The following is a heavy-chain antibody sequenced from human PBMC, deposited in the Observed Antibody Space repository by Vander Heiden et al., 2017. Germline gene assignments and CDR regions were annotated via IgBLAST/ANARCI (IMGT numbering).Heavy chain of an antibody. CDR3: ARVYDSSGYSPPFGY. CDR1: GFAFSTYT. CDR2: ISSTSTYI. J-gene: IGHJ4*02. D-gene: IGHD3-22*01. Sequence: EVQLVESGGGLVKPGGSLRLSCAASGFAFSTYTMNWVRQAPGKGLEWVSSISSTSTYIYYADSVKGRFIISRDNARNSLYLQMNSLRAEDTAVYYCARVYDSSGYSPPFGYWGQGTLVTVSS. V-gene: IGHV3-21*01.